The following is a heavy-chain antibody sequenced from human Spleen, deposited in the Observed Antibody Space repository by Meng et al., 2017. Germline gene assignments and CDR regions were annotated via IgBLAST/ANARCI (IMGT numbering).Heavy chain of an antibody. Sequence: QGQLVQSGAEVKKPGASVKVSCKPSGYNFPDYYIHWVRRAPGQGLEWMGRIDPKTGDTHYALKFQGRVTMTGDTSISTVYMELSGLRSDDTAMYYCARDEDISAAGKLFGDYWGQGTLVTVSS. J-gene: IGHJ4*02. D-gene: IGHD6-13*01. CDR1: GYNFPDYY. V-gene: IGHV1-2*06. CDR2: IDPKTGDT. CDR3: ARDEDISAAGKLFGDY.